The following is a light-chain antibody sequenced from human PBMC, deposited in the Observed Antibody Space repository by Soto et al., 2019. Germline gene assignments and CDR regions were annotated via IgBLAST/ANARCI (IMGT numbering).Light chain of an antibody. Sequence: EIVLTQSPGTLSLSPGERATLSCRASQSVSSSYLAWYQQKPGQAPRLLIYGASSRATRIPDRFSGSGSGTDFTLTISRLEPEDFALYYCQQYGSSPAFGGGTKVEIK. J-gene: IGKJ4*01. CDR2: GAS. V-gene: IGKV3-20*01. CDR3: QQYGSSPA. CDR1: QSVSSSY.